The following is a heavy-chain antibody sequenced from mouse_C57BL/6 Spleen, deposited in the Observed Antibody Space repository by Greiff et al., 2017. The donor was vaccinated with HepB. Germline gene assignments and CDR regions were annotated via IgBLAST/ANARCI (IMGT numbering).Heavy chain of an antibody. D-gene: IGHD3-2*02. J-gene: IGHJ4*01. CDR1: GFTFSDYG. V-gene: IGHV5-17*01. CDR3: ARTAQAYFYYYAMDY. Sequence: EVNLVESGGGLVKPGGSLKLSCAASGFTFSDYGMHWVRQAPEKGLEWVAYISSGSSTIYYADTVKGRFTISRDNAKNTLFLQMTSLRSEDTAMYYCARTAQAYFYYYAMDYWGQGTSVTVSS. CDR2: ISSGSSTI.